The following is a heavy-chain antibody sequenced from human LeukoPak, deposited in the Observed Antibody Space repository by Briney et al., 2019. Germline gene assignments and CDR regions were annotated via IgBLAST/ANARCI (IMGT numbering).Heavy chain of an antibody. CDR3: AKTGVAVAAYYFDY. Sequence: VSVKVSCKASGYTFTSYGIGWVRQAPGQGLEWMGIINPSGGSTSYAQKFQGRVTMTRDMSTSTVYMELSSLRSEDTAVYYCAKTGVAVAAYYFDYWGQGTLVTVSS. J-gene: IGHJ4*02. V-gene: IGHV1-46*01. D-gene: IGHD6-19*01. CDR2: INPSGGST. CDR1: GYTFTSYG.